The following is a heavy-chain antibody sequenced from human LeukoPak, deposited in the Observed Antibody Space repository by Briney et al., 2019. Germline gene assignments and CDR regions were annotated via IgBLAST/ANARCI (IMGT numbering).Heavy chain of an antibody. CDR3: ARAGGSTVSHSDY. CDR1: GFTFSGSA. CDR2: IRSKANSYAT. V-gene: IGHV3-73*01. J-gene: IGHJ4*02. D-gene: IGHD4-17*01. Sequence: GGPLRLSCAASGFTFSGSAMHWVRQASGKGLEWVGRIRSKANSYATAYAASVKGRFTISKDNAKNSLYLQMNSLRAEDTAVYYCARAGGSTVSHSDYWGQGTLVTVSS.